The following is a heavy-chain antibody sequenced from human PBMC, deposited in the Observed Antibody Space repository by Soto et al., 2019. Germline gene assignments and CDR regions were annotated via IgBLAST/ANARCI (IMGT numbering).Heavy chain of an antibody. CDR1: GFTFSSYR. J-gene: IGHJ5*02. CDR2: ISSSSSYI. Sequence: PXGSLRLSCAASGFTFSSYRMNWVRQAPGKGLEWVSSISSSSSYIYYADSVKGRFTISRDNAKNSLYLQMNSLRAEDTAVYYCATTNGFGELSGNWFDTWGQGTQVTV. CDR3: ATTNGFGELSGNWFDT. D-gene: IGHD3-10*01. V-gene: IGHV3-21*01.